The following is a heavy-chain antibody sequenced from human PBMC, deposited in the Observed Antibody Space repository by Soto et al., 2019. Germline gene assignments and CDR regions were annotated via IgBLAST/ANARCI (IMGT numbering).Heavy chain of an antibody. Sequence: EVQLLESGGGLVQPGGSLRLSCAASGFTFSSYAMSWVRQAPGKGLEWVSAISGSGGSTYYADSVKGRFTISRDNSKNTLYLQRNSLRAEDTAVYYGAKDLIGSNDSRVGQIDAFDIWGQGTMLTVS. CDR1: GFTFSSYA. D-gene: IGHD3-22*01. J-gene: IGHJ3*02. CDR2: ISGSGGST. CDR3: AKDLIGSNDSRVGQIDAFDI. V-gene: IGHV3-23*01.